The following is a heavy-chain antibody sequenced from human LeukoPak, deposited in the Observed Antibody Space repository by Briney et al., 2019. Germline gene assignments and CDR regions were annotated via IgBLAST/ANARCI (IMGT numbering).Heavy chain of an antibody. V-gene: IGHV3-7*05. CDR1: GFTFSSYW. CDR3: AKDDYGNPGS. J-gene: IGHJ4*02. CDR2: IKQDGSEK. Sequence: PGGSLRLSCAASGFTFSSYWMSWVRQAPGKGLEWVANIKQDGSEKYYVDSVKGRFTTSRDNAKNSLFLQMNSLRVEDTAVYYCAKDDYGNPGSWGQGTLVTVSS. D-gene: IGHD4-17*01.